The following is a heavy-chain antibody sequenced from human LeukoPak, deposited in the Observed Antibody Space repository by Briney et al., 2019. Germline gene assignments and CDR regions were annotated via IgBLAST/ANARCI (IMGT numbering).Heavy chain of an antibody. D-gene: IGHD3-16*01. CDR2: IKHDESEK. Sequence: PGGSLRLSLAAPGFSFISDWMDWVRRPPGKGLEWVANIKHDESEKNYLDSVKGRFTISRDNAQNSLYLQMNGLRVEDTAVYYCTRRLDDWGQGTLVTVSS. J-gene: IGHJ4*02. CDR1: GFSFISDW. CDR3: TRRLDD. V-gene: IGHV3-7*01.